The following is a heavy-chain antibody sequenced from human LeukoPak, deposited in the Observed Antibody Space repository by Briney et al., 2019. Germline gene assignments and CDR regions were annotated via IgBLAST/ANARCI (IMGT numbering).Heavy chain of an antibody. D-gene: IGHD6-6*01. CDR1: GYTFTGYY. V-gene: IGHV1-2*02. CDR3: ARGGSSSRGAYYYMDV. Sequence: ASVKVSCKASGYTFTGYYMHWVRQAPGQGLEWMGWINPNSGGTNYAQKFQGRVTMTRDTSISTAYMELSRLRYDDTAVYYCARGGSSSRGAYYYMDVWGKGTTVTVSS. J-gene: IGHJ6*03. CDR2: INPNSGGT.